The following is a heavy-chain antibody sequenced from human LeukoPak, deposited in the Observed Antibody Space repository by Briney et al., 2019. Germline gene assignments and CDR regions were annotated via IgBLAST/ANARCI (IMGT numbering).Heavy chain of an antibody. V-gene: IGHV5-51*01. D-gene: IGHD6-6*01. CDR3: AGRGTSSSFDYYYYMDV. CDR1: GYSFTNYW. J-gene: IGHJ6*03. CDR2: IYPGDSDT. Sequence: GESLKISCEGSGYSFTNYWIGWVRQMPGKGLEWMGIIYPGDSDTRYSPSFQGQVTISADKSISSAYLQWSSLKASDTAMYYCAGRGTSSSFDYYYYMDVWGKGTTVTVSS.